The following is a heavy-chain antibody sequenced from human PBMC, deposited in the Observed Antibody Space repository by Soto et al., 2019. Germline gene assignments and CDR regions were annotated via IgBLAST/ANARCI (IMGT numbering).Heavy chain of an antibody. Sequence: SETLSLTCTVSGGTIRSSNYYWAWIRQPPGKGLEWIGSIDYSGSTYYNPSLKSRVTISVDTSKNHFSLKLGSVTAADTALYYCSRRAPEGFDPWGQGTL. V-gene: IGHV4-39*02. J-gene: IGHJ5*02. CDR3: SRRAPEGFDP. CDR1: GGTIRSSNYY. CDR2: IDYSGST.